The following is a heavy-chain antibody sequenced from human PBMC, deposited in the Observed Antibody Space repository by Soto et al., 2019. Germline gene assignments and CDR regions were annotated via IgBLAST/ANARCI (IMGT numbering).Heavy chain of an antibody. J-gene: IGHJ5*02. CDR2: MNPNSGNT. CDR3: ARGLSRYSSSSHWFDP. CDR1: GYTFTSYD. D-gene: IGHD6-6*01. Sequence: ASVKVSCKASGYTFTSYDINWVRQATGQGLEWMGWMNPNSGNTGYAQKFQGRVTMTRNTSISTAYMELSSLRSEDTAVYYCARGLSRYSSSSHWFDPWGQGTLVTVSS. V-gene: IGHV1-8*01.